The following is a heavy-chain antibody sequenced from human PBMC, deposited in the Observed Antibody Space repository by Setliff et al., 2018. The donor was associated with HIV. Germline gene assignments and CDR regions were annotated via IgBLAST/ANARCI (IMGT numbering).Heavy chain of an antibody. J-gene: IGHJ6*03. D-gene: IGHD5-18*01. CDR2: ISGYNGNT. CDR3: ARDPRSGYDSDTAMVTVYYYYMDV. CDR1: GYTFINFG. V-gene: IGHV1-18*04. Sequence: ASVKVSCKASGYTFINFGITWVRQAPGQGLEWVGYISGYNGNTKYAQNVQGRATMTTDTSTNTAYMELRSLRYDDTAVYYCARDPRSGYDSDTAMVTVYYYYMDVWGKGTTVTVSS.